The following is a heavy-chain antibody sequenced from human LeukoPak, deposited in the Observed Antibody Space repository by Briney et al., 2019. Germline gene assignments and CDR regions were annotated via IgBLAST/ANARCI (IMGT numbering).Heavy chain of an antibody. J-gene: IGHJ4*02. CDR3: AKDDAWLRYAC. CDR2: ISPSGDIT. Sequence: GGSLRLSCVASGFTFSRHGINWVRQAPGKGLEWVSGISPSGDITYYADSVKGRFTVSRDNFKNTLYLQMNSLRTEDTAVYFCAKDDAWLRYACWGPGTLVTVSS. V-gene: IGHV3-23*01. CDR1: GFTFSRHG. D-gene: IGHD5-12*01.